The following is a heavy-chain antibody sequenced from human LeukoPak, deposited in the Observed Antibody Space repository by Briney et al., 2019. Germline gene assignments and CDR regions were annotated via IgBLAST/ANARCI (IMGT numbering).Heavy chain of an antibody. CDR1: GGSFSGYF. V-gene: IGHV4-34*01. CDR3: ARDKIVGATHFDY. CDR2: INHNGGT. Sequence: SETLSLTCAVYGGSFSGYFWSWIRQPPGKGLEWIGDINHNGGTNYNPSLKSRVTISVDTSKSQFSLKLSSVTAADTAVYYCARDKIVGATHFDYWGQGTLVTVSS. J-gene: IGHJ4*02. D-gene: IGHD1-26*01.